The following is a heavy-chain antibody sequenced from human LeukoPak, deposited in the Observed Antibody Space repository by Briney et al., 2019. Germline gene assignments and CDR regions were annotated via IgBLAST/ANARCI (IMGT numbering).Heavy chain of an antibody. J-gene: IGHJ5*02. CDR3: ARRKDFWSGYYGPSNWFDP. V-gene: IGHV4-59*08. D-gene: IGHD3-3*01. CDR1: GGSISSYY. Sequence: SETLSLTCTDSGGSISSYYWSWIRQPPGKGLEWIGYIYYSGSTNYNPSLKSRVTISVDTSKNQFSLKLSSVTAADTAVYYCARRKDFWSGYYGPSNWFDPWGQGTLVTVSS. CDR2: IYYSGST.